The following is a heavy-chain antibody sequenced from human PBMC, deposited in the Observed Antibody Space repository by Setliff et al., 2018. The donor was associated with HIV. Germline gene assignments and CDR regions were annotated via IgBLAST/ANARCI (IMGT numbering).Heavy chain of an antibody. V-gene: IGHV3-11*04. CDR1: GFTFSDYY. CDR3: ARGRPTGYFDC. D-gene: IGHD1-1*01. CDR2: ISSSGTTT. J-gene: IGHJ4*02. Sequence: GGSLRLSCAGSGSGGSGFTFSDYYMSGVRQAPGEGLEWLSYISSSGTTTYYADSVKGRFTISRDNAQNSLYLQMNSLRGEDTSVYYCARGRPTGYFDCWGQGTLVTVSS.